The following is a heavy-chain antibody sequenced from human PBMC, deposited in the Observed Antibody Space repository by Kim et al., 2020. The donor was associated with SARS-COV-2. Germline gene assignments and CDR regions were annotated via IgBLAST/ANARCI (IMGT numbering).Heavy chain of an antibody. D-gene: IGHD3-16*01. CDR3: AGGKEDPS. CDR1: GYTFTAYY. Sequence: ASVKVSCKASGYTFTAYYIHWVRQAPGQGPEWMGGVNPNSGDTNYAQKFQGRVTLTRDTSISAAYMELRSLRSDDTAVYYCAGGKEDPSWVLGTPATVSS. V-gene: IGHV1-2*02. J-gene: IGHJ5*02. CDR2: VNPNSGDT.